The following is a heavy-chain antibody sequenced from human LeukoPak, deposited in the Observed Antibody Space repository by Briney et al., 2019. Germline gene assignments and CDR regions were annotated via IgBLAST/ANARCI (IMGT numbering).Heavy chain of an antibody. CDR1: GFTFDDYA. Sequence: GRSLRLSCAASGFTFDDYAMHWVRQAPGKGLEWVSGISWNSGSIGYADSVKGRFTISRDNAKNSLYLQMNSLRAEDTAVYYCARDPGKDDYWGQGTLVTVSS. CDR3: ARDPGKDDY. CDR2: ISWNSGSI. J-gene: IGHJ4*02. V-gene: IGHV3-9*01. D-gene: IGHD1-26*01.